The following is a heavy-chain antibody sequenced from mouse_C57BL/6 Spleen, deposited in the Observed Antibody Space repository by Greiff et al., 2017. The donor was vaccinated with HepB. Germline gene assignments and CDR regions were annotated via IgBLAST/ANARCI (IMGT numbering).Heavy chain of an antibody. CDR2: IYHGSGNT. J-gene: IGHJ2*01. D-gene: IGHD2-1*01. Sequence: VQLQQSGAELVRPGASVKLSCKASGYTFTDYYINWVKQRPGQGLEWIARIYHGSGNTYDNEKCKGKDTLTADKSYSTAYMQLSSLTSEDSAVYFCARSGGWGNYEDYFDYWGHGTTLTGSS. V-gene: IGHV1-76*01. CDR3: ARSGGWGNYEDYFDY. CDR1: GYTFTDYY.